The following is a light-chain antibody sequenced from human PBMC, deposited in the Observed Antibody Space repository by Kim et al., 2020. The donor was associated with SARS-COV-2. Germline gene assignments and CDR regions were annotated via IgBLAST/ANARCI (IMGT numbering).Light chain of an antibody. CDR3: QSYNRSNVI. V-gene: IGLV6-57*03. CDR1: SGSLDDNY. CDR2: EDD. J-gene: IGLJ2*01. Sequence: GNTVPISCARSSGSLDDNYVQWYQQRPDGVPTTVIYEDDQRPSGVSDRFSGSIDNSSNSASLTISGLKTEDEADYYCQSYNRSNVIFGGGTQLTVL.